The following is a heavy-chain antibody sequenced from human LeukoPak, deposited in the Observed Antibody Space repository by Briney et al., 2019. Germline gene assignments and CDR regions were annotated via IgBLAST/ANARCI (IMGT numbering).Heavy chain of an antibody. V-gene: IGHV1-24*01. D-gene: IGHD6-6*01. J-gene: IGHJ4*02. CDR3: ATAAPSSSSTRTFDY. Sequence: GASVKVSCKVSGYTLTEVSMHWVRQAPGKGVEWMGGFDPEDGETIYAQKFQGRVTMTEDTSTATAYMELSSMRSADTAVYYCATAAPSSSSTRTFDYWGQGTLVTVSS. CDR1: GYTLTEVS. CDR2: FDPEDGET.